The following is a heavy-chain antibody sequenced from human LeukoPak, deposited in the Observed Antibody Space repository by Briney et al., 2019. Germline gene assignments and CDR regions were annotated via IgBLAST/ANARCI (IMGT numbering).Heavy chain of an antibody. CDR3: AKAREWELLAPFDY. V-gene: IGHV3-30*02. CDR1: GFTFSSYG. CDR2: IRYDGSNK. J-gene: IGHJ4*02. Sequence: GGSLRLSCAASGFTFSSYGMHWVRQAPGKGLEWVAFIRYDGSNKYYADSVKGRFTISRDNSKNTLYLQMNSLRAEDTAVYYCAKAREWELLAPFDYWGQGTLVTVSS. D-gene: IGHD1-26*01.